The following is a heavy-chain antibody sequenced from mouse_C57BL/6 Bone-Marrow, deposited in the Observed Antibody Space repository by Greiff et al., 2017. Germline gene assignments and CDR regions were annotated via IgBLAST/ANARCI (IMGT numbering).Heavy chain of an antibody. CDR3: ARFWSYAMDY. CDR1: GYTFTSYW. J-gene: IGHJ4*01. CDR2: IHPNSGST. V-gene: IGHV1-64*01. Sequence: VQLQQPGAELVKPGASVTLSCKASGYTFTSYWMHWGKQRPGTGLEGIGMIHPNSGSTNYNEKFKSKAKLTVDKSSCTAYMQLSSLTSADSAVYYCARFWSYAMDYWGQGTSVTVSS.